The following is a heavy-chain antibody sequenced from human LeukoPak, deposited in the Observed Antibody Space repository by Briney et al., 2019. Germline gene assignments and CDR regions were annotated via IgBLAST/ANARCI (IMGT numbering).Heavy chain of an antibody. J-gene: IGHJ4*02. CDR3: ARGRFGTMIVVPPLDY. Sequence: ASVKVSCKASGYTFTGYYMHWVRQAPGQGLEWMGWINPNSGGTNYAQKFQGRVTMTRDTSISTAYMELSRLRSDDTAVYYCARGRFGTMIVVPPLDYWGQGTLVTVSS. CDR2: INPNSGGT. V-gene: IGHV1-2*02. CDR1: GYTFTGYY. D-gene: IGHD3-22*01.